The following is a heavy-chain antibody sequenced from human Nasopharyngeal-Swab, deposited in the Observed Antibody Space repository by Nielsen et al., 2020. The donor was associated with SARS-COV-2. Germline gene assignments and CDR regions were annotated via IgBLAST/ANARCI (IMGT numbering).Heavy chain of an antibody. J-gene: IGHJ3*02. Sequence: WVRQAPGQGLEWMGWMNPNSVNTGYAQKFQGRVTMTRNTSISTAHMELSSLRSEDTAVYYCARRVAGSRRAFDIWGQGTMVTVSS. D-gene: IGHD6-19*01. CDR2: MNPNSVNT. CDR3: ARRVAGSRRAFDI. V-gene: IGHV1-8*01.